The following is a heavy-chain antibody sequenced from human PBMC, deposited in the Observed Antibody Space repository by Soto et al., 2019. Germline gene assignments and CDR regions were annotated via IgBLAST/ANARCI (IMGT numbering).Heavy chain of an antibody. CDR1: GYTFTSYG. D-gene: IGHD3-3*01. J-gene: IGHJ5*02. CDR2: MNPNSAKT. CDR3: AGADKGYYGES. V-gene: IGHV1-8*02. Sequence: GASVKVSCKASGYTFTSYGISWVRQAPGQGLEWMGCMNPNSAKTGYAQKFQARLTMAADDSTTTAYMELSSLTSEDTATYFCAGADKGYYGESWGQGTVVTVSS.